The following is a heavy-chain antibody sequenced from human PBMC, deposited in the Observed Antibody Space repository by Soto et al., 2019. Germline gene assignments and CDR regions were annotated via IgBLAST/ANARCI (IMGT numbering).Heavy chain of an antibody. Sequence: SETLSLTCTVSGGSISSYYWSWIRQPPGKGLEWIGYNYYSGSTNYNPSLKSRVTISVDTSKNQFSLKLSSVTAADTAVYYCAREYGDTDNWFDPWGQGTLVTVSS. V-gene: IGHV4-59*01. J-gene: IGHJ5*02. D-gene: IGHD4-17*01. CDR1: GGSISSYY. CDR3: AREYGDTDNWFDP. CDR2: NYYSGST.